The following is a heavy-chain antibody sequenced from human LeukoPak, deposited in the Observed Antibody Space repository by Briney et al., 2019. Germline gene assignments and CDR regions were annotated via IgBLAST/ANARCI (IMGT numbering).Heavy chain of an antibody. Sequence: GGSLRLSCAASGFTFSSYWMPWVRQGPGKVLEWVSRINSEGSSTKNADSVKGQFTISRDNAKNTLYLQKNSLRAEDTAVYHCVRDGDTALVPFDYWGQGTLVTVSS. CDR1: GFTFSSYW. J-gene: IGHJ4*02. CDR2: INSEGSST. CDR3: VRDGDTALVPFDY. D-gene: IGHD5-18*01. V-gene: IGHV3-74*01.